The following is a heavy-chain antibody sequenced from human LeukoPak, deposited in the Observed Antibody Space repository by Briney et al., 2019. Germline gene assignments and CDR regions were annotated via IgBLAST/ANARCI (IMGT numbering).Heavy chain of an antibody. CDR2: INPNSGGT. Sequence: ASVKVSCKASGYTFTGSYLHWVRQAPGQGLEWMGWINPNSGGTNYAQKFQGRVTMTRDTSTSTAYMELSRLRSDDPAVYYCARKAEYQLLIDYWGQGTLVTLST. J-gene: IGHJ4*02. CDR3: ARKAEYQLLIDY. D-gene: IGHD2-2*01. V-gene: IGHV1-2*02. CDR1: GYTFTGSY.